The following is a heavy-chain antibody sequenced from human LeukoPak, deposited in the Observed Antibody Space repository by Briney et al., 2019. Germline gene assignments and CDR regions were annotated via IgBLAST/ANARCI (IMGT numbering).Heavy chain of an antibody. CDR2: ITSKTDGGTT. Sequence: GGSLRLSCAASGFTFNDAWMTWVRQAPGKGLEWVGRITSKTDGGTTDYAAPVKGRFTISRDDSDNTLYLQMNSPRTEDTAVYYCTTGPRSSGWYLAFDIWGQGTMVTVSS. J-gene: IGHJ3*02. CDR1: GFTFNDAW. V-gene: IGHV3-15*01. D-gene: IGHD6-19*01. CDR3: TTGPRSSGWYLAFDI.